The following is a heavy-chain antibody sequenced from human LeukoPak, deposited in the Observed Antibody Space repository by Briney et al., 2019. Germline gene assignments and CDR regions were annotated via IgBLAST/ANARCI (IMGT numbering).Heavy chain of an antibody. V-gene: IGHV3-30*03. CDR1: GFTFWSYG. Sequence: PGGSLRLSCAASGFTFWSYGMHWVRQAPGKGLEWVAVISYDGSNKKFADSVKGRFTISRDNSKNTLYLQMNSLRVEDTALYYCARDWQYSSSPTDSWGQGTLVTVSS. J-gene: IGHJ5*01. CDR3: ARDWQYSSSPTDS. CDR2: ISYDGSNK. D-gene: IGHD6-6*01.